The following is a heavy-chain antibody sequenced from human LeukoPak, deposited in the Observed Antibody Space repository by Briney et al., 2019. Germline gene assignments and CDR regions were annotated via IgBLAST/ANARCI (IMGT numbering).Heavy chain of an antibody. CDR3: ARAYSGYDRTFDY. CDR2: ITPIFGTA. Sequence: SVKVSCKASGGTFSSYAISWVRQAPGQGLEWMGGITPIFGTANYAQKFQGRVTITADESTSTAYMELSSLRSEDTAVYYCARAYSGYDRTFDYWGQGTLVTVSS. J-gene: IGHJ4*02. D-gene: IGHD5-12*01. CDR1: GGTFSSYA. V-gene: IGHV1-69*13.